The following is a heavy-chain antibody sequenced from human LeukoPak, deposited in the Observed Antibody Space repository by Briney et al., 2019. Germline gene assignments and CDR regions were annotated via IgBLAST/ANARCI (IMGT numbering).Heavy chain of an antibody. CDR1: GFTFSSYS. CDR3: ARVRPYSSGLLDY. D-gene: IGHD6-19*01. J-gene: IGHJ4*02. V-gene: IGHV3-21*01. CDR2: ISSSSYI. Sequence: PGGSLRLSCAASGFTFSSYSMNWVRQAPGKGLEWVSSISSSSYIYYADSVKGRFTISRDNAKNSLYLQMNSLRAEDTAVYYCARVRPYSSGLLDYWGQGTLVTVSS.